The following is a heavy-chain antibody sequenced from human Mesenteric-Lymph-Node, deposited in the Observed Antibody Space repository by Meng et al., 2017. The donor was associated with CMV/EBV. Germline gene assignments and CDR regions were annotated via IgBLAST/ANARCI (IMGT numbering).Heavy chain of an antibody. CDR3: ASGREFLYYDFSPYAFDI. Sequence: GESLKISCAASGFTFSSYSMNWVRQAPGKGLEWVSSISSSSSYIYYADSVKGRFTISSDNAKNSLYLQMNSLRAEDTAVYYCASGREFLYYDFSPYAFDIWGQGTMVTVSS. CDR2: ISSSSSYI. CDR1: GFTFSSYS. D-gene: IGHD3-3*01. V-gene: IGHV3-21*01. J-gene: IGHJ3*02.